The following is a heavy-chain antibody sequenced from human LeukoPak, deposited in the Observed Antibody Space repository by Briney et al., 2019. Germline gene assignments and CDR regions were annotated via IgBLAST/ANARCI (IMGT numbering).Heavy chain of an antibody. CDR1: GGTFSSYA. CDR3: ARAGRENSTSWNYYYYYMDI. J-gene: IGHJ6*03. CDR2: IIPIFGTA. D-gene: IGHD2-2*01. V-gene: IGHV1-69*05. Sequence: SVKVSCKASGGTFSSYAISWVRQAPGQGLEWMGGIIPIFGTANYAQKFQGRVTITTDESTSTAYMELSSLRSEDTAVYYCARAGRENSTSWNYYYYYMDIWGKGTTVTVSS.